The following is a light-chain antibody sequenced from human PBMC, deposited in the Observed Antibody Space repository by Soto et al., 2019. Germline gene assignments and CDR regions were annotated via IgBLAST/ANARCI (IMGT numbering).Light chain of an antibody. CDR2: SAS. CDR3: QQRSTTPWT. V-gene: IGKV1-39*01. J-gene: IGKJ1*01. Sequence: DIQMTQSPSSLSASVGDRVTITCRASQSISGYLHWYQQKPGKAPTLLIYSASKLQRGVSSRFSGSGSGTDFTLTISSLQPEDFATYYCQQRSTTPWTFGPGTTV. CDR1: QSISGY.